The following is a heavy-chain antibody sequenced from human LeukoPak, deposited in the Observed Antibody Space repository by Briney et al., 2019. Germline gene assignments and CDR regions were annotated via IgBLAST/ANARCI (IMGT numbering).Heavy chain of an antibody. CDR2: ISYDGSNK. V-gene: IGHV3-30-3*01. J-gene: IGHJ4*02. CDR3: ARGGIAAAELSGTQY. Sequence: GRSLRLSCAASGFTFSSYAMHWVRQAPGKGLEWVAVISYDGSNKYYADSVKGRFTISRDNSKNTLYLQMNSLRAEDTAVYYCARGGIAAAELSGTQYWGQGTLVTVSP. D-gene: IGHD6-13*01. CDR1: GFTFSSYA.